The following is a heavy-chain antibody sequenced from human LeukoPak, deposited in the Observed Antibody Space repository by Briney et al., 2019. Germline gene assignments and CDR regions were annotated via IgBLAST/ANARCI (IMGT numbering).Heavy chain of an antibody. J-gene: IGHJ4*02. V-gene: IGHV1-46*01. CDR1: GYTFTSYY. D-gene: IGHD3-10*01. CDR2: INPSGGST. Sequence: ASVKVSCKASGYTFTSYYMHWVRQAPGQGLEWMGIINPSGGSTSYAQKFQGRVTMTRDMSTSTVYMELSSLRSEDTAVYYCARVLTAGYFDYWGQGTLVTVSS. CDR3: ARVLTAGYFDY.